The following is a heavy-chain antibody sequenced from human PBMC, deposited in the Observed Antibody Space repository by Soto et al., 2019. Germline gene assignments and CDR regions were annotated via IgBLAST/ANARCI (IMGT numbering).Heavy chain of an antibody. J-gene: IGHJ2*01. CDR3: ARDREAYCGGDCYVYWYFDL. Sequence: ASVKVSCKASGGTFSSYAISWARQAPGQGLEWMGGIIPIFGTANYAQKFQGRVTITADESTSTAYMELSSLRSEDTAVYYCARDREAYCGGDCYVYWYFDLWGRGTLVTVSS. V-gene: IGHV1-69*13. CDR2: IIPIFGTA. D-gene: IGHD2-21*02. CDR1: GGTFSSYA.